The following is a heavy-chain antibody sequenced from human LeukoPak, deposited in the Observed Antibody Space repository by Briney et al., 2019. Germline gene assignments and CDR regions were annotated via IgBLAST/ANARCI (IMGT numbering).Heavy chain of an antibody. J-gene: IGHJ6*04. CDR1: GFTFTNYA. CDR2: ISGGGGST. CDR3: AKDLLRRDV. Sequence: GGSLRLSCATSGFTFTNYAMTWVRQAPGKGLEWVSAISGGGGSTYYADSVKGRFTISRDNSKNTLYLQMNSLRAEDTAVYYCAKDLLRRDVWGKGTKVTVSS. V-gene: IGHV3-23*01.